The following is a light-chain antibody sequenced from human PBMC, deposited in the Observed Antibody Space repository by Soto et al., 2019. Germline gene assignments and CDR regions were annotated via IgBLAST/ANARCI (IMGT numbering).Light chain of an antibody. CDR3: QQYGRSPLT. Sequence: EIVLTQSPGTLSLSPGDTATLSCRASQSVSNDYLAWYQQKPGQPPRLLISGASRRAAGVPDRLSGRGSGTDFTLTINRLEPEDVGLYYCQQYGRSPLTFGGGTKVELK. CDR2: GAS. CDR1: QSVSNDY. J-gene: IGKJ4*01. V-gene: IGKV3-20*01.